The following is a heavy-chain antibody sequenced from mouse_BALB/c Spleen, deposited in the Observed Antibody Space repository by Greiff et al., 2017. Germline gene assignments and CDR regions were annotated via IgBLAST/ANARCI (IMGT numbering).Heavy chain of an antibody. CDR3: ASTVVAPFDD. J-gene: IGHJ2*01. Sequence: VQLQQSGAELVKPGASVKLSCTASGFNIKDTYMHWVKQRPEQGLEWIGRIDPANGNTKYDPKFQGKATITADTSSNTAYLQLSSLTSEDTAVYYCASTVVAPFDDWGQGTTLTVSS. V-gene: IGHV14-3*02. CDR2: IDPANGNT. D-gene: IGHD1-1*01. CDR1: GFNIKDTY.